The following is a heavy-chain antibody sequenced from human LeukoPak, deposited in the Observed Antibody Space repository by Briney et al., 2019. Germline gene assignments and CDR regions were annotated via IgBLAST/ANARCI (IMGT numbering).Heavy chain of an antibody. CDR2: ISAYNGNT. J-gene: IGHJ4*02. V-gene: IGHV1-18*01. CDR1: GYTFTHYG. CDR3: ARDGATTAMANLPTDY. Sequence: ASVTLSCKTSGYTFTHYGISWVRQAPGPGLEWMGWISAYNGNTNYAQKLQGRVTMTTDTSTSTAYMELRSLRSDDTAVYYCARDGATTAMANLPTDYWGQGTLVTVSS. D-gene: IGHD5-18*01.